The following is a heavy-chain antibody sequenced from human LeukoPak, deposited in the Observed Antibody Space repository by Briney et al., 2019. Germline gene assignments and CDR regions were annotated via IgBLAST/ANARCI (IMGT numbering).Heavy chain of an antibody. CDR3: ATDLRYAFDY. V-gene: IGHV3-48*02. D-gene: IGHD3-9*01. CDR2: IRTTAEGAKYA. CDR1: GFSFTDYP. Sequence: GGSLRLSCATSGFSFTDYPMNWVRQAPGKGLEWISNIRTTAEGAKYAYYADSVKGRVTISRDDGKNTLYLHMNSLRDDDTAVYYCATDLRYAFDYWGQGILVTVSS. J-gene: IGHJ4*02.